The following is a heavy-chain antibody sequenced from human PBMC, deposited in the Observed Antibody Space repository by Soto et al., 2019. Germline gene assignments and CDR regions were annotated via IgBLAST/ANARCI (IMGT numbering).Heavy chain of an antibody. CDR3: ARDVFHDYYDSSGSEPPVY. J-gene: IGHJ4*02. Sequence: SVKVSCKASGGTFSSYAISWVRQAPGQGLEWMGGIIPIFGTANYAQKFQGRVTITADESTSTAYMELSSLRSEDTAVYYCARDVFHDYYDSSGSEPPVYWGQGTLVTVPQ. D-gene: IGHD3-22*01. CDR1: GGTFSSYA. V-gene: IGHV1-69*13. CDR2: IIPIFGTA.